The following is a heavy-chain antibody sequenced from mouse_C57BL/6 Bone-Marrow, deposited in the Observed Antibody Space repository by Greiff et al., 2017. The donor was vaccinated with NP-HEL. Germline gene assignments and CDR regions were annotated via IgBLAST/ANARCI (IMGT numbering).Heavy chain of an antibody. Sequence: EVKLQESGGDLVKPGGSLKLSCAASGFTFSSYGMSWVRQTPDKRLEWVATISSGGSYTYYPDSVKGRFTISRDNAKNTLYLQMSSLKSKDTAMYYCARRIYDGYYSWYFDVWGTGTTVTVSS. V-gene: IGHV5-6*02. CDR1: GFTFSSYG. D-gene: IGHD2-3*01. CDR2: ISSGGSYT. CDR3: ARRIYDGYYSWYFDV. J-gene: IGHJ1*03.